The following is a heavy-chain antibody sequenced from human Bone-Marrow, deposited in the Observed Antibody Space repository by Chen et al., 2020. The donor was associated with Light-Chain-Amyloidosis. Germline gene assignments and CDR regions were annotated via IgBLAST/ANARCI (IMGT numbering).Heavy chain of an antibody. CDR2: IYRNRNA. V-gene: IGHV4-38-2*02. CDR3: ARDHVDSDSSGYYYHGAFDI. J-gene: IGHJ3*02. CDR1: GYSMNDAYY. Sequence: QVHLQESGPGLVKPPETLSHTCIASGYSMNDAYYWGWLRQTPEKGLEWIGSIYRNRNAHYTQSLKSPRTISIDTSTNHFSLQLNSVTAADTAVYYCARDHVDSDSSGYYYHGAFDIWGQGTVVTVSS. D-gene: IGHD3-22*01.